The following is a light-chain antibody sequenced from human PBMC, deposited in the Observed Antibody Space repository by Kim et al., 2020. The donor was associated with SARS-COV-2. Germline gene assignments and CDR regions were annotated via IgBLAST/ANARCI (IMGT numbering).Light chain of an antibody. V-gene: IGKV1-5*01. CDR2: DAS. CDR1: QSISTW. J-gene: IGKJ2*01. Sequence: DIQMTQSPSTLSASVGDRVTITCRASQSISTWLAWYQQKPGKGPKLLIYDASSLESGVPSRFSGSGSGTEFTLTISSLQPDDFATYYCQQYNSYSRYTFGQGTKLEI. CDR3: QQYNSYSRYT.